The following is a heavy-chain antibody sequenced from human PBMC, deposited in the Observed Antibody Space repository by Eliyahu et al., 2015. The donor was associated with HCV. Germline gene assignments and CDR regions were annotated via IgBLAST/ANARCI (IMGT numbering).Heavy chain of an antibody. CDR2: TYYRSKWYN. J-gene: IGHJ6*02. CDR1: GXXXSSKNTA. V-gene: IGHV6-1*01. D-gene: IGHD1-26*01. CDR3: VRGVGATGMDV. Sequence: QVQLQQSGSGVVKPSQTLSFTCXIXGXXXSSKNTAWNWIRQSPSRGLEWLGRTYYRSKWYNEYAVSVKSRVNINPDTSKNQLSLQLNSVTPEDTAVYXCVRGVGATGMDVWGQGTTVTVSS.